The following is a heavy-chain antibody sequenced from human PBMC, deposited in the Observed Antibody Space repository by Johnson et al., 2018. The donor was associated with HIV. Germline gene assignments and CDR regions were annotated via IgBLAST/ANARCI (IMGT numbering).Heavy chain of an antibody. CDR2: ISYDVSNK. Sequence: VQLVESGGGVVQPGRSLRLSCAASGFTFSSYAMHWVRQAPGKGLEWVAVISYDVSNKYYADSVKGRFTISRDNSKNTLYLQMNSLRAEDTAVYYCARVTHIQLWANDAFDIWGQGTMVTVSS. CDR1: GFTFSSYA. V-gene: IGHV3-30-3*01. D-gene: IGHD5-18*01. CDR3: ARVTHIQLWANDAFDI. J-gene: IGHJ3*02.